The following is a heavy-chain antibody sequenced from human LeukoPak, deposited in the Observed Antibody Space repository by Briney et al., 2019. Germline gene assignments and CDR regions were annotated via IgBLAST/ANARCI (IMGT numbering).Heavy chain of an antibody. CDR1: GGSISSGGYY. CDR3: ARGPSVRPGGVVPAREHSSGYLGEFDY. Sequence: PSQTLSLTCTVSGGSISSGGYYWSWIRQHPGKGLEWIGYIYYSGSTYYNPSLKSRVTISVDTSKNQFSLKLSSVTAADTAVYYCARGPSVRPGGVVPAREHSSGYLGEFDYWGQGTLVTVSS. CDR2: IYYSGST. D-gene: IGHD3-22*01. V-gene: IGHV4-31*03. J-gene: IGHJ4*02.